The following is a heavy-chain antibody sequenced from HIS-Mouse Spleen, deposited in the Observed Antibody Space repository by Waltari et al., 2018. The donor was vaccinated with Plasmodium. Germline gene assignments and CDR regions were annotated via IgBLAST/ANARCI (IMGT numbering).Heavy chain of an antibody. Sequence: QVTLRESGPALVKPTQTLTLTCTFSGFSLSTSGMCVSWIRQPPGKALEWLARIDLDDDKYYSTSRKTRLTISKDTSKNQVVLTMTNMDPVDTATYYCARTTYSSSSAKYYYYGMDVWGQGTTVTVSS. CDR3: ARTTYSSSSAKYYYYGMDV. V-gene: IGHV2-70*15. CDR2: IDLDDDK. D-gene: IGHD6-6*01. J-gene: IGHJ6*02. CDR1: GFSLSTSGMC.